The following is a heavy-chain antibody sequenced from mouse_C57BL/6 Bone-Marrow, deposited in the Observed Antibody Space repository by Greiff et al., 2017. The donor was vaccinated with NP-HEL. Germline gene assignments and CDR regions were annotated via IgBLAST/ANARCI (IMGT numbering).Heavy chain of an antibody. Sequence: QVQLKQPGAELVKPGAVVKLSCKASGYTFTSYWMHWVKQRPGQGLEWIGMIHPNSGSTNYNEKFKSKATLTVDKSSSTAYMQLSSLTSEDSAVYYCASSNPAWFAYWGQGTLVTVSA. CDR3: ASSNPAWFAY. V-gene: IGHV1-64*01. CDR1: GYTFTSYW. CDR2: IHPNSGST. J-gene: IGHJ3*01. D-gene: IGHD2-5*01.